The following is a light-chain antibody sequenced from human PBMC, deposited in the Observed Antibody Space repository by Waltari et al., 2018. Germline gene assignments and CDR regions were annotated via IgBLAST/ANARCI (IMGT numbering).Light chain of an antibody. CDR1: SSNIGSNT. CDR3: AAWDDSLNGQV. CDR2: SNN. J-gene: IGLJ1*01. V-gene: IGLV1-44*01. Sequence: QSVLTQPPSASGTPGQRVTISCSGSSSNIGSNTVNGYQQLPGTAPKLLIYSNNQRPSGVPDRFSGSKSGTSASLAISGLQSEDEADYYCAAWDDSLNGQVFGTGTKVTVL.